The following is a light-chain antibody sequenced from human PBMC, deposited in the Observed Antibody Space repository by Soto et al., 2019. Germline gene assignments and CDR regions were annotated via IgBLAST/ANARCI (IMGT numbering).Light chain of an antibody. Sequence: QSALTQSASVSGSPGQSITISCTGTSSDVCGFNSVSWYQLRPGTAPKLILYDVVDRPSGVSYRFSGSKSGNTASLTISGLQAADEADYFCSSYTSTMTNVFGSGTKVTVL. J-gene: IGLJ1*01. CDR3: SSYTSTMTNV. V-gene: IGLV2-14*03. CDR1: SSDVCGFNS. CDR2: DVV.